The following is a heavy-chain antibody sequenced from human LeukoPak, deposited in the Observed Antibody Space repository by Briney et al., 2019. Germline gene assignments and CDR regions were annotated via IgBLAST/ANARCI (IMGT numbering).Heavy chain of an antibody. J-gene: IGHJ4*02. D-gene: IGHD2-2*01. CDR1: GYRFTSYW. V-gene: IGHV5-51*01. Sequence: GESLKISGKGSGYRFTSYWIGWVRQMPGKGLEWMGIIYPGDSDTRYSPSFQGQVTISGDKSISTAYLQWSSLKASDTAMYYCARLGGYCSSTSCCPDYWGQGTLVTVSS. CDR2: IYPGDSDT. CDR3: ARLGGYCSSTSCCPDY.